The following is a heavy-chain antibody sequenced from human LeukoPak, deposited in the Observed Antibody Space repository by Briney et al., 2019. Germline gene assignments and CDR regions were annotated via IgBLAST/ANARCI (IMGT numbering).Heavy chain of an antibody. CDR3: ACVVRGAFDI. J-gene: IGHJ3*02. D-gene: IGHD2-21*01. CDR2: INPSGGST. V-gene: IGHV1-46*03. Sequence: ASVKVSCKASEFTFTSYYMHWVRQAPGQELEWMRMINPSGGSTSYPQKIQGRVTMARDTSTSTVYVELSSLRSEDTAVYYCACVVRGAFDIWGQGTLVTVSS. CDR1: EFTFTSYY.